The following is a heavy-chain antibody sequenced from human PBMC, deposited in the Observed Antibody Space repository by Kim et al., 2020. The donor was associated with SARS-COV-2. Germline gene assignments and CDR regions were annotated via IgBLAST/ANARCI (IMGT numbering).Heavy chain of an antibody. V-gene: IGHV3-11*01. J-gene: IGHJ6*02. Sequence: GGSLRLSCAASGFTFSDYYMSWIRQAPGKGLEWVSYISSSGSTIYYADSVKGRFTISRDNAKNSLYLQMNSLRAEDTAVYYCARGGAAAITRIAARLDYYYYYGMDVWGQGTTVTVSS. CDR2: ISSSGSTI. CDR1: GFTFSDYY. D-gene: IGHD6-6*01. CDR3: ARGGAAAITRIAARLDYYYYYGMDV.